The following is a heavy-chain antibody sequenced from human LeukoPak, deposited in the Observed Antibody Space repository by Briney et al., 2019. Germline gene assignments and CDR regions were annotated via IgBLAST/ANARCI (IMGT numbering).Heavy chain of an antibody. CDR1: GYTFTGYY. Sequence: VASVKVSCKASGYTFTGYYMHWVRQAPGQGLEWMGWINPNSGGTNYAQKFQGRVTMTRDTSISTAYMELSRLRSDDTAVYYCARDERSSWSEKYNWFDPWGQGTLVTVSS. J-gene: IGHJ5*02. D-gene: IGHD6-13*01. CDR2: INPNSGGT. CDR3: ARDERSSWSEKYNWFDP. V-gene: IGHV1-2*02.